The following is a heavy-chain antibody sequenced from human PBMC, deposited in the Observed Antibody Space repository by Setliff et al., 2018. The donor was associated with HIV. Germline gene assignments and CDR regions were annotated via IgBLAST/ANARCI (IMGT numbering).Heavy chain of an antibody. CDR1: GYTFTGYF. CDR3: ARVSSFNKIIREAFDI. CDR2: INPNRGDT. J-gene: IGHJ3*02. Sequence: ASVKVSCKASGYTFTGYFIHWVRQAPGRGLEWMGQINPNRGDTKSHHKFADRLIMSRDTSLTTVYMELTSLRSDDTAVHYCARVSSFNKIIREAFDIWGQGTLVTVSS. D-gene: IGHD3-10*01. V-gene: IGHV1-2*06.